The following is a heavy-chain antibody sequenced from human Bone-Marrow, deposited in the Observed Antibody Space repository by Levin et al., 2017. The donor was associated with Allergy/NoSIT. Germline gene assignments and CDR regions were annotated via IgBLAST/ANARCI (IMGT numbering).Heavy chain of an antibody. V-gene: IGHV3-30-3*01. CDR1: GFTFSGNV. Sequence: LSLTCAASGFTFSGNVMHWVRQTPGKGLEWVAVISRDGSDKDYSDPVKGRFIISRDNSKNTLYVEMNRLRVEDTGVYYCVRDGYRGGYWGQGTLLTVSS. J-gene: IGHJ4*02. CDR2: ISRDGSDK. CDR3: VRDGYRGGY. D-gene: IGHD5-12*01.